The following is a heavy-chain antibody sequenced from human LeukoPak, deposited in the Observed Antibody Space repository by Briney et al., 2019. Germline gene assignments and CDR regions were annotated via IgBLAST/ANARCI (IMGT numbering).Heavy chain of an antibody. CDR2: IYYSGST. D-gene: IGHD6-6*01. J-gene: IGHJ4*02. V-gene: IGHV4-39*01. Sequence: SETLSLTCTVSGGSISSSSYYWGWMRQPPGKGLEWIGSIYYSGSTYYNPSLKSRVTISVDTSKNQFSLKLSSVTAADTAVYYCARHLSIAAPRTYYFDYWGQGTLVTVSS. CDR1: GGSISSSSYY. CDR3: ARHLSIAAPRTYYFDY.